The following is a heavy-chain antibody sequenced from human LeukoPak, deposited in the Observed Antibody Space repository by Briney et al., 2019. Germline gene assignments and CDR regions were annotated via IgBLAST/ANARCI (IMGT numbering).Heavy chain of an antibody. J-gene: IGHJ1*01. V-gene: IGHV4-59*01. CDR2: IYYSGSI. CDR3: ASGGYYDSSGIYFHH. CDR1: GGSFSGYY. Sequence: SSETLSLTCAVYGGSFSGYYWSWIRQPPGKGLEWIGYIYYSGSINYNPSLKSRVTISVDTSKNQFSLKLSSVTAADTAVYYCASGGYYDSSGIYFHHWGQGTLVTVSS. D-gene: IGHD3-22*01.